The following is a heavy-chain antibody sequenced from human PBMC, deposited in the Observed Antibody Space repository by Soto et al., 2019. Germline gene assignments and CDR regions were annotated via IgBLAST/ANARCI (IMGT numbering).Heavy chain of an antibody. J-gene: IGHJ4*02. CDR2: ISGSNK. CDR3: AREGSRFFDY. V-gene: IGHV3-21*01. CDR1: GFAFSTYS. D-gene: IGHD1-26*01. Sequence: PGGSLRLSCAASGFAFSTYSMSWVRQAPGKGLEWVSSISGSNKYYADSVKGRFTISRDNSKNTLYLQMNSLRAEDTAVYYCAREGSRFFDYWGQGTLVTVSS.